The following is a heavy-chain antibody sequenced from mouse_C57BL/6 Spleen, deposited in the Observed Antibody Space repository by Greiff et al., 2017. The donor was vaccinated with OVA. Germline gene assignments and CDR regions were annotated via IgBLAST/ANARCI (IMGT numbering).Heavy chain of an antibody. CDR3: TTDGSSLYYYAMDY. J-gene: IGHJ4*01. V-gene: IGHV14-1*01. Sequence: VQLQQSGAELVRPGASVKLSCTASGFNIKDYYMHWVKQRPEQGLEWIGRIDPEDGDTEYAPKFQGKATMTADTSSNTAYLQLSSLTSEDTAVYYCTTDGSSLYYYAMDYWGQGTSVTVSS. CDR1: GFNIKDYY. CDR2: IDPEDGDT. D-gene: IGHD1-1*01.